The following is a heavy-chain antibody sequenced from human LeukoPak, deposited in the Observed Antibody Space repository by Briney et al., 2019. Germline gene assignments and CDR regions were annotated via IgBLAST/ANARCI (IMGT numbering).Heavy chain of an antibody. J-gene: IGHJ6*03. CDR3: ARDSHIVVVIYNYYYMDV. CDR1: GFTFDDYG. Sequence: PGGSLRLSCAASGFTFDDYGMSWVRQAPGKGLEWVSYISSSGSTIYYADSVKGRFTISRDNAKNSLYLQMNSLRAEDTAVYYCARDSHIVVVIYNYYYMDVWGKGTTVTVSS. V-gene: IGHV3-11*04. CDR2: ISSSGSTI. D-gene: IGHD2-21*01.